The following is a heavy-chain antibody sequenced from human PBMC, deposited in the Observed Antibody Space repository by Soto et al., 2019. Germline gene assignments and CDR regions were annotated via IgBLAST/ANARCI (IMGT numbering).Heavy chain of an antibody. J-gene: IGHJ4*02. CDR3: AKETSSSYFPLDY. D-gene: IGHD2-15*01. CDR2: INHSGST. V-gene: IGHV4-39*07. Sequence: SETLSLTRSVSGGPISSSAYYWGWVRQPPGKGLEWVGEINHSGSTNYTPSLKSRVTISVDTSKNRFSLQMSSLRAEDTAVYYCAKETSSSYFPLDYWGQGTLVTVSS. CDR1: GGPISSSAYY.